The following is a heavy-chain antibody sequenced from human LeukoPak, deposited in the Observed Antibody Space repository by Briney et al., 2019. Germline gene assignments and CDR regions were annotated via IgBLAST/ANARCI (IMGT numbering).Heavy chain of an antibody. Sequence: GGSLRLSCAASGFTFSSCAMSWVRQAPGKGLEWVSAISGSGGNTFYADSVKGRFTISRDNPKKSLYLQMNSLRAEDTAVYYCARGATTTRFGRFDPWGQGTLVIVSS. V-gene: IGHV3-23*01. J-gene: IGHJ5*02. CDR2: ISGSGGNT. D-gene: IGHD4-17*01. CDR3: ARGATTTRFGRFDP. CDR1: GFTFSSCA.